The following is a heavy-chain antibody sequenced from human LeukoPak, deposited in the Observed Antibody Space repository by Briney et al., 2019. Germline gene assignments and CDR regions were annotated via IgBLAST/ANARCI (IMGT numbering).Heavy chain of an antibody. CDR3: ARHKTASYDVLPGDY. D-gene: IGHD3-9*01. V-gene: IGHV5-10-1*01. Sequence: GESLKISCQGSGYSFATYWISWVRQMPDKGLEWTGRIDASDSDTTYSPSFQGHVTISVDKSISTAYLQWSSLKASDTAMYYCARHKTASYDVLPGDYWGQGTLVIVSS. J-gene: IGHJ4*02. CDR2: IDASDSDT. CDR1: GYSFATYW.